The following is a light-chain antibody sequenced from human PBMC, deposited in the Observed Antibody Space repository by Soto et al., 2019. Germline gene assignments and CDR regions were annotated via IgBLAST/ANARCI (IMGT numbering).Light chain of an antibody. V-gene: IGLV2-14*01. CDR1: SSDVGGYDY. CDR3: SSKRGSTGV. CDR2: DVS. Sequence: QSALTQPASLSGSPGQTITISRPGTSSDVGGYDYVSWHQQHPGKAPKLMIYDVSKRPSGVSNRFSGSKSGNTASLTISGLQAEDEADYYCSSKRGSTGVFGTGTKVTVL. J-gene: IGLJ1*01.